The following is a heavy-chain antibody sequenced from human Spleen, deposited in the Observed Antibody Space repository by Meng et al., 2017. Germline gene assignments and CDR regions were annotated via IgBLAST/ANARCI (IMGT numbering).Heavy chain of an antibody. V-gene: IGHV3-21*01. CDR1: GFTFSSYA. CDR3: ARLDSPLDY. Sequence: GGSLRLSCTVSGFTFSSYAMNWVRQAPGKGLEWVSFISPSGTYTHYADSVKGRFTISRDNADNSLYLQLTNLRADDTSVYYCARLDSPLDYWGQGTLVTVSS. J-gene: IGHJ4*02. CDR2: ISPSGTYT.